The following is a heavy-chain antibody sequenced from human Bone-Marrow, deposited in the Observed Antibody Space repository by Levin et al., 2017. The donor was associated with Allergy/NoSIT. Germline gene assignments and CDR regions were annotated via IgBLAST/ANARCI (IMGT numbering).Heavy chain of an antibody. J-gene: IGHJ2*01. V-gene: IGHV3-21*01. D-gene: IGHD3-3*01. CDR2: ISSSSSYI. Sequence: SCAASGFTFSSYSMNWVRQAPGKGLEWVSSISSSSSYIYYADSVKGRFTISRDNAKNSLYLQMNSLRAEDTAVYYCARTPYYDFWSGYGEGWYFDLWGRGTLVTVSS. CDR1: GFTFSSYS. CDR3: ARTPYYDFWSGYGEGWYFDL.